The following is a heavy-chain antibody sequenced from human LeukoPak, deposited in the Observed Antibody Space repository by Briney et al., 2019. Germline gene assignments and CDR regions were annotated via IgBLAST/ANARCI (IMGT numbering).Heavy chain of an antibody. J-gene: IGHJ6*02. CDR2: IWYDGSNK. D-gene: IGHD4-23*01. Sequence: GGSLRLSCAASGFTFSSYGMHWVRQAPGKGLKWVAVIWYDGSNKYYADSVKGRFTISRDNSKNTLYLQMNSLRAEDTAVYYCARGGRRLTTVVTQAYYYYYGMDVWGQGTTVTVSS. V-gene: IGHV3-33*01. CDR3: ARGGRRLTTVVTQAYYYYYGMDV. CDR1: GFTFSSYG.